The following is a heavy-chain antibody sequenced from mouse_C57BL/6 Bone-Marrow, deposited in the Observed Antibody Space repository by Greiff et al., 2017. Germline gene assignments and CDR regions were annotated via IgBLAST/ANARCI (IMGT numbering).Heavy chain of an antibody. CDR2: IRNKANGYTT. CDR1: GFTFTDYY. V-gene: IGHV7-3*01. CDR3: ASPNYYCSSPFAY. Sequence: EVKVVESGGGLVQPGGSLSLSCAASGFTFTDYYMSWVRQPPGKALEWLGFIRNKANGYTTEYSASVKGRFTISRDNSQSILYLQMNALRAEDSATYYCASPNYYCSSPFAYWGQGTLVTVSA. D-gene: IGHD1-1*01. J-gene: IGHJ3*01.